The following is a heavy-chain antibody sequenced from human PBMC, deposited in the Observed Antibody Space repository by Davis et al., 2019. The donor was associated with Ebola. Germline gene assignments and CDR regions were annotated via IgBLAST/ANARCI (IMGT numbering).Heavy chain of an antibody. CDR1: GFTFSSYG. CDR3: ARERLWFGEFRYYYYGMDV. D-gene: IGHD3-10*01. CDR2: IWYDGSNK. Sequence: PGGSLRLSCAASGFTFSSYGMHWVRQAPGKGLEWVAVIWYDGSNKYYADSVKGRFTISRDNSKNTLYLQMNSLRAEDTAVYYCARERLWFGEFRYYYYGMDVWGQGTTVTVSS. V-gene: IGHV3-33*01. J-gene: IGHJ6*02.